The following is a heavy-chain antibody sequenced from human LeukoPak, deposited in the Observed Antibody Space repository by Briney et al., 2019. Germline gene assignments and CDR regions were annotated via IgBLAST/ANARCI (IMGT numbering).Heavy chain of an antibody. J-gene: IGHJ4*02. V-gene: IGHV4-39*07. CDR1: GGSISSSSYY. D-gene: IGHD3-3*01. CDR2: IYYRGST. CDR3: ARRVWSGYSPIDY. Sequence: SETLSLTCTVSGGSISSSSYYWGWIRQPPGTGLEWIGTIYYRGSTYYNPSLKSRVTISVDTSKDQLSLKLSSVTAADTAVYYCARRVWSGYSPIDYWGQGTLVTVSS.